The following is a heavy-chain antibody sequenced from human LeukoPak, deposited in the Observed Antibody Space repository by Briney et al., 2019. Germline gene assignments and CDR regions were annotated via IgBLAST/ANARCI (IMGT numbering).Heavy chain of an antibody. D-gene: IGHD6-19*01. CDR1: GFTFIDYD. CDR3: ARGGIQVSGIDEFDY. V-gene: IGHV3-13*01. CDR2: IGIRGDT. Sequence: GGSLRLSCAASGFTFIDYDMHWVRQVIGKGLEWVSAIGIRGDTHYSGSVKGRFTISRENAESSLYPQMNSLRAEDTAVYYCARGGIQVSGIDEFDYWGQGALVTVSS. J-gene: IGHJ4*02.